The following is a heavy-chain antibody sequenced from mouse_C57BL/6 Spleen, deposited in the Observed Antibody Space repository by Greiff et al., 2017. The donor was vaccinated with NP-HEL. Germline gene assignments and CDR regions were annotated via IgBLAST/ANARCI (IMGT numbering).Heavy chain of an antibody. D-gene: IGHD1-1*01. CDR1: GYTFTEYT. V-gene: IGHV1-62-2*01. Sequence: QVHVKQSGAELVKPGASVKLSCKASGYTFTEYTIHWVKQRSGQGLEWIGWFYPGSGSIKYNEKFKDKATLTADKSSSTVYMELSRLTSEDSAVYFCARHEDKDYGSSYSYFDYWGQGTTLTVSS. J-gene: IGHJ2*01. CDR3: ARHEDKDYGSSYSYFDY. CDR2: FYPGSGSI.